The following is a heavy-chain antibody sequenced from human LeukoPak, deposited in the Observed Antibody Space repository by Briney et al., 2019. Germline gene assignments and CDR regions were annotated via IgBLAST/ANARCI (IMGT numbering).Heavy chain of an antibody. CDR1: GGSISNYY. Sequence: SETLSLTCTVSGGSISNYYWSWLRQPPGKELEWIGYIYYNGNTNYNPSLKSRVTISVDTSKNQFSLKLSSVTAADPAVYYCARDLEERAFDIWGQGTMVTVSS. V-gene: IGHV4-59*01. J-gene: IGHJ3*02. CDR2: IYYNGNT. CDR3: ARDLEERAFDI.